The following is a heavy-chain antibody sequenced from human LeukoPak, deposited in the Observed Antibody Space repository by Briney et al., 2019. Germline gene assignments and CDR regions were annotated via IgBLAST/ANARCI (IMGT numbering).Heavy chain of an antibody. CDR3: AKDIAAAGTSGGYMDV. CDR2: INWNGGNI. D-gene: IGHD6-13*01. CDR1: GFTFDDYA. Sequence: PGGSLRLSCAASGFTFDDYAMHWVRQAPGKGLEWVSGINWNGGNIGYADSVKGRFTISRDNAKNSLYLQMNSLRAEDTALYYCAKDIAAAGTSGGYMDVWGKGTTVTMSS. J-gene: IGHJ6*03. V-gene: IGHV3-9*01.